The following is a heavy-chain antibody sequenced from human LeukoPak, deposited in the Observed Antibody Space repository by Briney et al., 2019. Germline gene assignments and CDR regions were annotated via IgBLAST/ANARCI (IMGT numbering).Heavy chain of an antibody. CDR3: AKGVGATTVFDY. V-gene: IGHV3-23*01. D-gene: IGHD1-26*01. Sequence: GGSLRLSCAASGFTFSSYSMNWVRQAPGKGLEWVSAISGSGGSTYYADSVKGRFTISRDNSKNTLYLQMNSLRAEDTAVYYCAKGVGATTVFDYWGQGTLVTVSS. CDR2: ISGSGGST. CDR1: GFTFSSYS. J-gene: IGHJ4*02.